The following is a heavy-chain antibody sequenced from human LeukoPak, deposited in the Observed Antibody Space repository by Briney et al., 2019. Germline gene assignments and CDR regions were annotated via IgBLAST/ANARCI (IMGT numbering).Heavy chain of an antibody. CDR1: GFTVSNNY. CDR3: ARDGDYYDSSGYVLAY. Sequence: PGGSLRLSCAASGFTVSNNYMSWVRQAPGKGLEWVSVIYSGGGTYYADSVKGRFTISRDNSKNTLYLQMSSLRAEDTAVYYCARDGDYYDSSGYVLAYWGQGTLVTVSS. J-gene: IGHJ4*02. D-gene: IGHD3-22*01. CDR2: IYSGGGT. V-gene: IGHV3-66*01.